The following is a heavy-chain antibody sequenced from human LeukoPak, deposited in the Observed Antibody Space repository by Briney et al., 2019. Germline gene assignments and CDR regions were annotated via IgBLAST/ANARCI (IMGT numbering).Heavy chain of an antibody. CDR3: ERKGYAFDI. J-gene: IGHJ3*02. CDR1: GFTFSSSS. CDR2: ISSSTGYI. Sequence: GGSLRLSCAASGFTFSSSSMNWVRQAPGEGLEWVSSISSSTGYIYYADSVKGRFTISRDNAKNSLYLQMNTLKAEDTAVYYCERKGYAFDIWGQGTMVTVSS. V-gene: IGHV3-21*01.